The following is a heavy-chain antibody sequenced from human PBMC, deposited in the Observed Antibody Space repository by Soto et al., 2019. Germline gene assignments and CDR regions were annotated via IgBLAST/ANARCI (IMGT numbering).Heavy chain of an antibody. V-gene: IGHV4-39*01. CDR2: IYYSGST. CDR1: GGSISISSYY. D-gene: IGHD3-16*01. CDR3: ARTLGRGAFDI. Sequence: TSETLSLTCTFSGGSISISSYYWGWIRQPPGKGLEWIGSIYYSGSTYYNPSLKSRVTISVDTSKNQFSLKLSSVTAADTAVYYCARTLGRGAFDIWGQGTMVTVSS. J-gene: IGHJ3*02.